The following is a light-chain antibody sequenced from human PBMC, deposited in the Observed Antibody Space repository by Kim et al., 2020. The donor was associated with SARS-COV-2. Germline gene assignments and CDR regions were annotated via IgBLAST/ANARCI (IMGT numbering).Light chain of an antibody. CDR1: QSVYSN. V-gene: IGKV3-15*01. Sequence: EIVMAQSPATLSVSPGERATLSCRASQSVYSNLAWYQQKPGQAPRLLIYGASTRATGIPDRFSGSGSGTEFTITISSLQSEDFAVYYCQQYNTWPPKTFGQGTKVDIK. CDR3: QQYNTWPPKT. CDR2: GAS. J-gene: IGKJ1*01.